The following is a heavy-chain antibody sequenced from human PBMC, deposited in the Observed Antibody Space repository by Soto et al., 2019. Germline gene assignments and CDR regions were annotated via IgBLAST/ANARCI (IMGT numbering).Heavy chain of an antibody. CDR2: IYYSGST. J-gene: IGHJ6*02. D-gene: IGHD6-13*01. CDR1: GGSISSYY. Sequence: SETLSLTCTVSGGSISSYYWSWIRQPPGKGLEWIGYIYYSGSTNYNPSLKSRVTISVDTSKNQFSLKLSSVTAADTAVYYCARGRYSSSWSIGGHVYYYYGMDVWGQGTTVTVSS. CDR3: ARGRYSSSWSIGGHVYYYYGMDV. V-gene: IGHV4-59*01.